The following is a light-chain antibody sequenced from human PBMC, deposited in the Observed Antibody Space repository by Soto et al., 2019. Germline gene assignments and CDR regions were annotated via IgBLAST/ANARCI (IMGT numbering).Light chain of an antibody. CDR2: AAS. CDR1: QGISSY. V-gene: IGKV1-8*01. Sequence: IRMTQSQSSFSASTCDLVTITCRASQGISSYLAWYQQKPGKAPKLLIYAASTLQSGVPSRFSGSGSGTDFTLTISCLQSEDFATYYCQQYYSYPPLTFGGGTMV. J-gene: IGKJ4*01. CDR3: QQYYSYPPLT.